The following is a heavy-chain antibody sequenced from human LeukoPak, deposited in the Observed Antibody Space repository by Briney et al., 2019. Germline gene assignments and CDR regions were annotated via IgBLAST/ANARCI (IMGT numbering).Heavy chain of an antibody. CDR2: IYYSGST. CDR1: GGSISSSSYY. Sequence: PSETLSLTCTVSGGSISSSSYYWGWIRQPPGTGLEWIGSIYYSGSTYYNPSLKSRVTISVDTSKNQFSLKLSSVTAADTAVYYCARWLGSSGWYGNDYWGQGTLVTVSS. J-gene: IGHJ4*02. V-gene: IGHV4-39*07. D-gene: IGHD6-19*01. CDR3: ARWLGSSGWYGNDY.